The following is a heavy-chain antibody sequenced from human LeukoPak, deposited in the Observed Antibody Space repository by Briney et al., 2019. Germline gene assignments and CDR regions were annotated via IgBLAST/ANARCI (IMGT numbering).Heavy chain of an antibody. J-gene: IGHJ4*02. D-gene: IGHD3-3*01. Sequence: GGSLRPSCAAFEFTFSSNAMSWVRQAPGKGLEWVCSISGSGGSTYYADSVKGRFTISRDNSKNTLYLQMNSLRDEDTAVYYCASTYDFWIGYHYWGQGTLVTVSS. CDR3: ASTYDFWIGYHY. CDR1: EFTFSSNA. V-gene: IGHV3-23*01. CDR2: ISGSGGST.